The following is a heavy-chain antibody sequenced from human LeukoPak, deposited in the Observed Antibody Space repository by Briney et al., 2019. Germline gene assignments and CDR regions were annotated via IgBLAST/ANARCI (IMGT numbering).Heavy chain of an antibody. Sequence: PGGSLRLSCAASGFTFSSYAMSWVRQAPGKGLEWVSAISGTGGSTYYADSVKGRFTISRDNSKNTLYLQMNSLRAEDTAVYYCAKDRRGSSYYLDYWGQGTLVTVSS. CDR1: GFTFSSYA. D-gene: IGHD6-13*01. V-gene: IGHV3-23*01. CDR2: ISGTGGST. CDR3: AKDRRGSSYYLDY. J-gene: IGHJ4*02.